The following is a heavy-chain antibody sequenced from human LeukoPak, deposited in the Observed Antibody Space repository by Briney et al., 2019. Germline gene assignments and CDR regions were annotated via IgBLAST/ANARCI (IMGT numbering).Heavy chain of an antibody. V-gene: IGHV4-30-4*08. CDR1: GGSISSGDYY. CDR2: IYYSGST. Sequence: SQTLSLTCTVSGGSISSGDYYWSWIRQPPGKGLEWIGYIYYSGSTYYNPSLKGRVTISVDTSKNQFSLKLSSVTAADTAVYYCARDTYLDTAMVDYWGQGTLVTVSS. D-gene: IGHD5-18*01. CDR3: ARDTYLDTAMVDY. J-gene: IGHJ4*02.